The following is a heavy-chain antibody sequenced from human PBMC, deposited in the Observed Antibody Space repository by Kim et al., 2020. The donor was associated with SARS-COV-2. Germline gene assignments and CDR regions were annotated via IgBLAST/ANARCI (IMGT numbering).Heavy chain of an antibody. CDR2: ISSSSSYT. Sequence: GGSLRLSCAASGFTFSDYYMSWIRQAPGKGLEWVSYISSSSSYTNYADSVKGRFTISRDNAKNSLYLQMNSLRAEDTAVYYCARAERRELWFGEYHWYFDLWGRGTLVTVSS. CDR1: GFTFSDYY. V-gene: IGHV3-11*05. D-gene: IGHD3-10*01. CDR3: ARAERRELWFGEYHWYFDL. J-gene: IGHJ2*01.